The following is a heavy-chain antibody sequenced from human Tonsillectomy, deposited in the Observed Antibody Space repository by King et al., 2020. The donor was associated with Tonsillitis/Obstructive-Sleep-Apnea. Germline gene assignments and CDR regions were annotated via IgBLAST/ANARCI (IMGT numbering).Heavy chain of an antibody. V-gene: IGHV4-59*08. CDR3: ARGYCRGGSYYSDSYYYMDV. CDR1: GGSITTYY. CDR2: IYYSGST. Sequence: VQLQESGPGLVKPSETLSLTCTVSGGSITTYYWSWIRQPPGKGLEWIGYIYYSGSTNYNPSLKSRVTMSVDTSKNQFSLKLTSVTAADTAVYYCARGYCRGGSYYSDSYYYMDVWGKGTPVTVSS. D-gene: IGHD2-15*01. J-gene: IGHJ6*03.